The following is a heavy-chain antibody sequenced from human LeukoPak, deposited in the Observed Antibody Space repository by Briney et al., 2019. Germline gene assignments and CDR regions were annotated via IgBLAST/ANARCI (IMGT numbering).Heavy chain of an antibody. CDR3: ARDPNGLYDFDY. CDR1: GFTFSSYE. V-gene: IGHV3-48*03. CDR2: IDNGGTVK. J-gene: IGHJ4*02. Sequence: GGSLRLSCAASGFTFSSYEMNWVRQAPGKGLEWVSYIDNGGTVKYYADSVKGRFIISRDNARSLVDLQMNSLRAEDTAIYYCARDPNGLYDFDYWGRGTRVTVSS. D-gene: IGHD5/OR15-5a*01.